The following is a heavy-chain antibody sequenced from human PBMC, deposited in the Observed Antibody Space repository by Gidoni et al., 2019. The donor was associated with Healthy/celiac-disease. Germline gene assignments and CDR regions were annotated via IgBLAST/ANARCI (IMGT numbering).Heavy chain of an antibody. V-gene: IGHV3-11*01. CDR3: ARAAVIMGYNWFDP. Sequence: QVQLVESGGGLVKPGGSLRLACAASGLTFSDYYMRWIRQAPGKGLEGVSYISSSGWTVDYADPVKGRFTISRDNAKYSLYLQMNSLRAEDTAVCYCARAAVIMGYNWFDPWGQGTLVTVSS. CDR2: ISSSGWTV. D-gene: IGHD3-3*01. CDR1: GLTFSDYY. J-gene: IGHJ5*02.